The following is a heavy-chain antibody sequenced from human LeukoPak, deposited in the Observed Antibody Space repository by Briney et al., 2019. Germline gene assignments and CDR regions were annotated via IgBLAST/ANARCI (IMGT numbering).Heavy chain of an antibody. CDR2: ISYDGSNK. D-gene: IGHD6-6*01. CDR3: AKEPGYSSSGGYDC. V-gene: IGHV3-30*18. CDR1: GFTFSSYG. J-gene: IGHJ4*02. Sequence: GGSLRLSYAASGFTFSSYGMHWVRQAPGKGLEWVAVISYDGSNKYYADSVKGRFTISRDNSKNTLYLQMNSLRAEDTAVYYCAKEPGYSSSGGYDCWGQGTLVTVSS.